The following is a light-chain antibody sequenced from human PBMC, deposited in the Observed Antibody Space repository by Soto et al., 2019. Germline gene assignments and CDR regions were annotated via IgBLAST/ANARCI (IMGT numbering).Light chain of an antibody. J-gene: IGLJ2*01. V-gene: IGLV9-49*01. Sequence: QLVLTQPPSASASLGASVTLTCTLSSGDSNYKVDWYQQRPGKGPRFVMRVGTGGIVGSKGDGIPDRFSVLGSGLNRYLTVKNIQEEDESDYYCGADHGGGSNLVVVFGGGTKLTVL. CDR2: VGTGGIVG. CDR1: SGDSNYK. CDR3: GADHGGGSNLVVV.